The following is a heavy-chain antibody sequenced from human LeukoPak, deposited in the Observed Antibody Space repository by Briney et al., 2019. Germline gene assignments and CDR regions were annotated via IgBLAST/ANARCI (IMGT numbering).Heavy chain of an antibody. CDR1: GFTFSSYG. Sequence: GGTLRLSCAASGFTFSSYGMSWVRQAPGKGLEWVSAISGSGGSTYYADSVKGRFTISRDNSKNTLYLQMSSLRAEDAGVYYCAKAPVTTCSGTFCYPFDYWGQGTLVTVSS. CDR2: ISGSGGST. CDR3: AKAPVTTCSGTFCYPFDY. V-gene: IGHV3-23*01. D-gene: IGHD2-15*01. J-gene: IGHJ4*02.